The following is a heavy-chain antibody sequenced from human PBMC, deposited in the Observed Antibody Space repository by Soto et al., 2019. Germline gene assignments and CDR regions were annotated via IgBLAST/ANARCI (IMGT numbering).Heavy chain of an antibody. D-gene: IGHD3-10*01. CDR1: GYTFSFYS. Sequence: QVQMVPSGAEVKKPGSSVKVSCKASGYTFSFYSINWGGPAPGLGLEWMGRVKPILSMSNYAQKFQGRVTINADKSTSTAYMEPRSLRSENTAGYDGSTSYGSGYRAFDYWGQGALVTVSS. J-gene: IGHJ4*02. CDR2: VKPILSMS. CDR3: STSYGSGYRAFDY. V-gene: IGHV1-69*02.